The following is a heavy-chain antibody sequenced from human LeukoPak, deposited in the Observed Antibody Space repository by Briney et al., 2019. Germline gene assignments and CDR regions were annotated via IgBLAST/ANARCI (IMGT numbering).Heavy chain of an antibody. CDR3: AKGARINPQYYLDY. Sequence: QTGGSLRLSCAASGFTFSSYAVSWVRQAPGKGLEWVSAISGSGGSTYYADSVKGRFTISRDNSKNTLYLQMNSLRAEDTAVYYCAKGARINPQYYLDYWGQGTLVTVSS. CDR2: ISGSGGST. J-gene: IGHJ4*02. V-gene: IGHV3-23*01. D-gene: IGHD3-10*01. CDR1: GFTFSSYA.